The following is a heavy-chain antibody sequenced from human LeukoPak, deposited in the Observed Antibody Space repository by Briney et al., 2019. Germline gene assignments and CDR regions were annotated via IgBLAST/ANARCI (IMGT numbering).Heavy chain of an antibody. J-gene: IGHJ4*02. CDR1: GFTFSSYA. CDR3: AKDRGRYCSGGSCVY. V-gene: IGHV3-23*01. CDR2: ISGSGGST. Sequence: GGSLRLSCAASGFTFSSYAMSWVRRAPGKGLEWVSAISGSGGSTYYADSVKGRFTISRDNSKNTLYLQMNSLRAEDTAVYYCAKDRGRYCSGGSCVYWGQGTLVTVSS. D-gene: IGHD2-15*01.